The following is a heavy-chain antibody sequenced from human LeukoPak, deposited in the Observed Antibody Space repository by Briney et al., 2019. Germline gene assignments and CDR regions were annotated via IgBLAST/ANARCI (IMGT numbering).Heavy chain of an antibody. Sequence: SETLSLTCTVSGSSISSSNYYWGWIRQPPGKGLEWIGNIYYNGGTYYNPSLKSRVTISVDTSKNQFSLKLSSVTAADTAVYFCAREVAGTPWIDYWGQGTLVTVSS. D-gene: IGHD6-19*01. CDR1: GSSISSSNYY. V-gene: IGHV4-39*02. CDR2: IYYNGGT. J-gene: IGHJ4*02. CDR3: AREVAGTPWIDY.